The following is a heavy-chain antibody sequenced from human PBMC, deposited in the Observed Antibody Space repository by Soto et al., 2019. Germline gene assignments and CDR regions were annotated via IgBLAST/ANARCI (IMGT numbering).Heavy chain of an antibody. D-gene: IGHD5-12*01. CDR3: AAGGGLPRYY. Sequence: QLQLQESGTGQVKPSQTLCLTCAVSGGPISSGGYSWSWIRLPPGKGMEWIGYIYHTGSTYYNPSLKSRVTITVDRSKNQFSLKLSSVTAADTAVYYCAAGGGLPRYYWGQGTLVTVSS. V-gene: IGHV4-30-2*01. J-gene: IGHJ4*02. CDR2: IYHTGST. CDR1: GGPISSGGYS.